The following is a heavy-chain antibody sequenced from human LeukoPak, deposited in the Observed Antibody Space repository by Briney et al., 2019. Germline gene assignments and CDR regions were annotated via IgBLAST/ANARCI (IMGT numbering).Heavy chain of an antibody. Sequence: SVKVSCKASGGTFSSYTISWVRQAPGQGLEWMGRIIPILGIANYAQKFQGRVTITADKSTSTAYMELSSLRSEDTAVYYCATLPYVATIGYYYYMDVWGKGTTVTVSS. V-gene: IGHV1-69*02. J-gene: IGHJ6*03. D-gene: IGHD5-12*01. CDR2: IIPILGIA. CDR3: ATLPYVATIGYYYYMDV. CDR1: GGTFSSYT.